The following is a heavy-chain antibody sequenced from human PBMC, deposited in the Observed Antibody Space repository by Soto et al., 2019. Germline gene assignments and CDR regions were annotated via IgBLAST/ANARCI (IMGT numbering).Heavy chain of an antibody. D-gene: IGHD3-16*01. J-gene: IGHJ4*02. V-gene: IGHV4-34*01. Sequence: SETLSLPCPVPVGPFRAYFWSCIRQSPDKGLEWIREINDSRSTYYNPSFKSRLTISVDTSKSQISLTLTSVTAAASAVYYCQGGDFWGQGTRVTLSS. CDR1: VGPFRAYF. CDR2: INDSRST. CDR3: QGGDF.